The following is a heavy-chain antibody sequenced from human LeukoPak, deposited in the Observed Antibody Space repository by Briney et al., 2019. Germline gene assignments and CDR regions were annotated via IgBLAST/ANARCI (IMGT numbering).Heavy chain of an antibody. CDR1: GFTFSSFW. CDR3: ARWEGNGYYFDY. V-gene: IGHV3-7*01. CDR2: IKQDGSEE. Sequence: GGSLRLSCAASGFTFSSFWMSWVRQAPGKGLEWVANIKQDGSEEYYVDSVKGRFTTSRDNGKNSLYLQMNSLRAEDTAVYYCARWEGNGYYFDYRGQGTLVTVSS. D-gene: IGHD3-22*01. J-gene: IGHJ4*02.